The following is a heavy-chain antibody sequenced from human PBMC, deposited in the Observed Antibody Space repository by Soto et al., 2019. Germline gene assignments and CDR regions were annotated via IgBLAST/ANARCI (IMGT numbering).Heavy chain of an antibody. CDR3: ARRGVNTAVVTY. D-gene: IGHD5-18*01. Sequence: ASVKVSCKASGYTFTRYGISWVRQAPGQGLEWMGWISTYNVNTYYAQKLQGRVSMTTDTSTGTAYMELRSLRSDDTAVYYCARRGVNTAVVTYWGQGTLVTVS. CDR1: GYTFTRYG. V-gene: IGHV1-18*01. CDR2: ISTYNVNT. J-gene: IGHJ4*02.